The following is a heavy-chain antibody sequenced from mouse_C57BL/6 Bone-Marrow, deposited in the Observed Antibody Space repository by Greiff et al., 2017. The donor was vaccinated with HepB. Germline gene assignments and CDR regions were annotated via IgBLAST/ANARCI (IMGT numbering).Heavy chain of an antibody. CDR2: ISDGGSYT. J-gene: IGHJ3*01. Sequence: DVKLVESGGGLVKPGGSLKLSCAASGFTFSSYAMSWVRQTPEKRLEWVATISDGGSYTYYPDNVKGRFTISRDNAKNNLYLQMSHLKSEDTAMYYCARDWDEAYWGQGTLVTVSA. CDR3: ARDWDEAY. V-gene: IGHV5-4*01. D-gene: IGHD4-1*01. CDR1: GFTFSSYA.